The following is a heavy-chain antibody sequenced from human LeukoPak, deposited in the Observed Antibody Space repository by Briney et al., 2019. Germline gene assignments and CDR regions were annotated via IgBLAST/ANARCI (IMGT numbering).Heavy chain of an antibody. V-gene: IGHV1-69*01. J-gene: IGHJ4*02. D-gene: IGHD3-16*02. CDR1: GGTFSSYA. CDR3: ATSPVMITFGGVIAGLFDY. Sequence: SVKVSCKASGGTFSSYAISWVRQAPGQGLEWMGGIIPIFGTANYAQKFQGRVTITADESTSTAYMELSSLRSEDTAVYYCATSPVMITFGGVIAGLFDYWGQGTLVTVSS. CDR2: IIPIFGTA.